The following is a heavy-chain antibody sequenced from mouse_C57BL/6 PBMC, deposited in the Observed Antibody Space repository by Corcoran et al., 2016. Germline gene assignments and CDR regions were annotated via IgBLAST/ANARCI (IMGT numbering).Heavy chain of an antibody. Sequence: QIQLVQSGPELKKPGETVKISCKASGYTFTTYGMSWVKQAPGKGLKWMGWINTYSGVPTYADDFKGRFAFSLETSASTAYLQINNLKNEDTATYFCARSGGLAWFAYWGQGTLVTVSA. CDR2: INTYSGVP. CDR3: ARSGGLAWFAY. V-gene: IGHV9-3*01. J-gene: IGHJ3*01. D-gene: IGHD3-3*01. CDR1: GYTFTTYG.